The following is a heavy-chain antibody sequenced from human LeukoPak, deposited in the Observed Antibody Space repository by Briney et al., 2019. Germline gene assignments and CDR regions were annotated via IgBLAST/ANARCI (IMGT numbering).Heavy chain of an antibody. CDR1: GFTFSSYS. CDR2: ISSSSSYI. V-gene: IGHV3-21*01. CDR3: ASDDSSGWNY. D-gene: IGHD3-22*01. Sequence: GGSLRLSCAASGFTFSSYSMNWVRQAPGKGLEWVSSISSSSSYIYYADSVKGRFTISRDNAKNSLYLQMNSLRAEDTAVYYCASDDSSGWNYWGQGTLVTVPS. J-gene: IGHJ4*02.